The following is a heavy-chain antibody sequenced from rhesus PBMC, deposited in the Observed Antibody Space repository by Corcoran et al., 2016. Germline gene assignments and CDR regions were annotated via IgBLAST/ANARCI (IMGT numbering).Heavy chain of an antibody. J-gene: IGHJ4*01. CDR3: ARDRRWYYNIWTGENYFDY. CDR1: GGSISDSYR. V-gene: IGHV4S10*01. CDR2: IYGSSTST. Sequence: QVQLQESGPGVVKPSETLSLTCAVSGGSISDSYRWSWIRQPPGKGLEWIGYIYGSSTSTNYNPSLKSRVTISKDTSKNQFSLKLSSVTAADTAVYYCARDRRWYYNIWTGENYFDYWGQGVLVTVSS. D-gene: IGHD3-3*01.